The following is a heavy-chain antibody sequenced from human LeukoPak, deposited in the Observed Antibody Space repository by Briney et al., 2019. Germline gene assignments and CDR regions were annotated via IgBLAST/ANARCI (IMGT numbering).Heavy chain of an antibody. J-gene: IGHJ6*03. D-gene: IGHD3-10*01. CDR2: ISYDGSNK. Sequence: PGGSLRLSCAASGFTFSSYAMHWVRQAPGKGLEWVAVISYDGSNKYYADSVKGRFTISRDNSKNTLYLQMNSLRAEDTAVYYCARDKFSGSGSYYYTDVWGKGTTVTVSS. CDR1: GFTFSSYA. CDR3: ARDKFSGSGSYYYTDV. V-gene: IGHV3-30-3*01.